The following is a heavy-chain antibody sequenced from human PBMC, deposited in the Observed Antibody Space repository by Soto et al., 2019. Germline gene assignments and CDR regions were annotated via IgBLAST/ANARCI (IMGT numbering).Heavy chain of an antibody. V-gene: IGHV3-30-3*01. CDR1: GFTFSSYA. J-gene: IGHJ4*02. CDR3: ARGADTAREIGFEY. CDR2: ISYDGSNK. Sequence: PGGSPRLSSAASGFTFSSYAMHWLRQAPGKGLEWVAVISYDGSNKYYADSVKGRFTISRDNAKNTLYLQMNSLRAEDTAVQYCARGADTAREIGFEYWGQGTLVTGSS. D-gene: IGHD5-18*01.